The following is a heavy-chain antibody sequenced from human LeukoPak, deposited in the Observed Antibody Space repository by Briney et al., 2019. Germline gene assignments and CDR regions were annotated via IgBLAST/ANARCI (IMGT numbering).Heavy chain of an antibody. V-gene: IGHV3-48*03. CDR1: RLIFSSYE. CDR2: ILSSGSTI. D-gene: IGHD2-15*01. J-gene: IGHJ3*02. Sequence: GGCLRLSCAASRLIFSSYEVNWDRQAHGKGLEWDSYILSSGSTIYYTDSVAGRFTIHRDNAKHSLYRQVNSVRATDPALYYCARDRGARYCSGGSSFLGDAFDIWGQGTMVTVSS. CDR3: ARDRGARYCSGGSSFLGDAFDI.